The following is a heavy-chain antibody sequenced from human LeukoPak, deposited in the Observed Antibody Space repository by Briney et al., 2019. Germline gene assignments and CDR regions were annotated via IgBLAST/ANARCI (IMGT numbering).Heavy chain of an antibody. V-gene: IGHV3-23*01. Sequence: PGRSLRLSCAASGFTFSSYAMNWVRQAPGKGLEWVSTISGSGTSTYYADSVKGRFTISRDNSKNTLYLQMNSLRAEDTAIYYCAKAYGSGSYYPDYWGQGTLVTVSS. CDR2: ISGSGTST. CDR3: AKAYGSGSYYPDY. J-gene: IGHJ4*02. CDR1: GFTFSSYA. D-gene: IGHD3-10*01.